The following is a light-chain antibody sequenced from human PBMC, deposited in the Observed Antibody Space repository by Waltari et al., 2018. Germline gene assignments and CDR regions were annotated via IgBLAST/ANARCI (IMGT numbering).Light chain of an antibody. CDR2: GAS. CDR3: QQYNNWPRWT. Sequence: EIVMTHPPPTLPVYPGERATLSCRASQSVSSNLAWYQQRPGQAPRLLIYGASTRATGIPARFSGSGSGTEFTLTISSLQSEDFAVYYCQQYNNWPRWTFGQGTKVEIK. V-gene: IGKV3-15*01. J-gene: IGKJ1*01. CDR1: QSVSSN.